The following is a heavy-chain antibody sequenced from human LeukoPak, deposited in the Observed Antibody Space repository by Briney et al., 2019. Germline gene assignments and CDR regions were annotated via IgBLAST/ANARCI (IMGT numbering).Heavy chain of an antibody. V-gene: IGHV3-11*01. CDR2: ISSSGSTI. Sequence: PGGSLRLSCAASGFTFSDYYMSWIRQAPGKGLEWVSYISSSGSTIYYADSVKGRFTISRDNAKNSLYLQMNSLRAEDTVVYYCARERSRDSWSGYYPGDYWGQGTLVTVSS. CDR1: GFTFSDYY. D-gene: IGHD3-3*01. J-gene: IGHJ4*02. CDR3: ARERSRDSWSGYYPGDY.